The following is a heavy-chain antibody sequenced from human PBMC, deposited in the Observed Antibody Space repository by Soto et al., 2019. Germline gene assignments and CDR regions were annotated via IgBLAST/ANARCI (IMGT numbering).Heavy chain of an antibody. D-gene: IGHD2-2*01. CDR2: ISAYNGNT. CDR1: GYTFTSYG. CDR3: ARDRTPYCSSTSCYGGFWFDP. Sequence: ASVKVSCKASGYTFTSYGISWVRQAPGQGLEWMGWISAYNGNTNYAQKLQGRVTMTTDTSTSTAYMELRSLRSDDTAVYYCARDRTPYCSSTSCYGGFWFDPWGQGTRVTVSS. V-gene: IGHV1-18*01. J-gene: IGHJ5*02.